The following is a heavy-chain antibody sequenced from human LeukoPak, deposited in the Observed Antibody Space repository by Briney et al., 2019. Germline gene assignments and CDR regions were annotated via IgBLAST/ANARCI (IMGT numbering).Heavy chain of an antibody. CDR3: AKLAKYGSGSPIDY. J-gene: IGHJ4*02. Sequence: GGSLRLSCAASGFTFSSYALSWVRQAPGKGLEWVSAISGSGGSTHYADSVKGRFAISRDNSKNTLYLQMNSLRAEDTAVYYCAKLAKYGSGSPIDYWGQGTLVTVSS. CDR1: GFTFSSYA. D-gene: IGHD3-10*01. CDR2: ISGSGGST. V-gene: IGHV3-23*01.